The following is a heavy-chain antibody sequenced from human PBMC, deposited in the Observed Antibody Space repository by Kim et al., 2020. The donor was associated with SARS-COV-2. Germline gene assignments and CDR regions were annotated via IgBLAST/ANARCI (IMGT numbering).Heavy chain of an antibody. D-gene: IGHD3-10*01. J-gene: IGHJ4*02. V-gene: IGHV3-23*01. Sequence: SVKGRFTISRDNSKNTLYLQMNSLRAEDTAVYYCAKCPPRYYGSGSYYKNWGQGILVTVSS. CDR3: AKCPPRYYGSGSYYKN.